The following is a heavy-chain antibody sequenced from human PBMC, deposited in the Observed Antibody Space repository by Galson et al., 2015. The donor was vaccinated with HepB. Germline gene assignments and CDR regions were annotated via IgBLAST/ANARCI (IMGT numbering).Heavy chain of an antibody. CDR3: ARDGPLGYCTNGVCSLPSYMDV. CDR1: GYTFTSYG. CDR2: ISAYNGNT. Sequence: SVKVSCKASGYTFTSYGISWVRQAPGQGLEWMGWISAYNGNTNYAQKLQGRVTMTTDTSTSTAYMELRSLRSDDTAVYYCARDGPLGYCTNGVCSLPSYMDVWGKGTTVTVSS. D-gene: IGHD2-8*01. V-gene: IGHV1-18*01. J-gene: IGHJ6*03.